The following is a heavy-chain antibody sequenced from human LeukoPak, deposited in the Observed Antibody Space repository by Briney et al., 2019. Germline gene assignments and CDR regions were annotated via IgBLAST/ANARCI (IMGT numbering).Heavy chain of an antibody. D-gene: IGHD2-21*02. CDR1: GGSFSGYY. CDR2: INHSGST. CDR3: ARGRGIGGDYPQDY. J-gene: IGHJ4*02. V-gene: IGHV4-34*01. Sequence: SETLSLTCAVYGGSFSGYYWSWIRQPPGKGLEWIEEINHSGSTNYNPSLKSRVTISVDTSKNQFSLKLSSVTAADTAVYYCARGRGIGGDYPQDYWGQGTLVTVSS.